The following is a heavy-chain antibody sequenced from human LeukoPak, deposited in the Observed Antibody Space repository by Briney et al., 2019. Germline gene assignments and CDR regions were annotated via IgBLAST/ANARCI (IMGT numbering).Heavy chain of an antibody. D-gene: IGHD1-1*01. CDR3: TRRGRNNWGEGNDY. CDR2: INDSGST. CDR1: VGSISSYY. V-gene: IGHV4-59*08. J-gene: IGHJ4*02. Sequence: SETLSLTCTVSVGSISSYYWSWIRQPPRKGLEWIGYINDSGSTNSNPSLKSRVTMSVDTSKNQFSLKLSSVTAADTAVYYCTRRGRNNWGEGNDYWGQGTLVTVSS.